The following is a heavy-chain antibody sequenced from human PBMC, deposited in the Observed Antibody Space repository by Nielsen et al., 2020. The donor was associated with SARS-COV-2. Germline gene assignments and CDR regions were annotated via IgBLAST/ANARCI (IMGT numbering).Heavy chain of an antibody. CDR2: ISYDGSNK. V-gene: IGHV3-30*03. J-gene: IGHJ4*02. Sequence: GESLKISCAASGFTFSSYGMHWVRQAPGKGLEWVAVISYDGSNKYYADSVKGRFTISRDNAKNSLYLQMNSLRDEDTAVYYCARLDYGAYYFDYWGQETLVTVSS. CDR1: GFTFSSYG. CDR3: ARLDYGAYYFDY. D-gene: IGHD4-17*01.